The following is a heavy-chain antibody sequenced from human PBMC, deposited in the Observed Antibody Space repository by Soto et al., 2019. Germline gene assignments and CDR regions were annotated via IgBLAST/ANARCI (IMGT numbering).Heavy chain of an antibody. J-gene: IGHJ6*02. CDR3: AKSPSRAPYGMAV. CDR2: ISGSVDST. D-gene: IGHD6-6*01. CDR1: GFPFSMYA. Sequence: EAQLLESGGGLVQPGGSLRLSCAASGFPFSMYAMTWVRQAPGKGLEWVSAISGSVDSTYYADSVKGRFTISRDNSKKPVYLEMNSLRVEDTAVYHCAKSPSRAPYGMAVWGQGTTVTVSS. V-gene: IGHV3-23*01.